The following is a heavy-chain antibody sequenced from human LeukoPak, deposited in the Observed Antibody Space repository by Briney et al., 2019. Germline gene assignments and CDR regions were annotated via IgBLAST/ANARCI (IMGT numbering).Heavy chain of an antibody. Sequence: GGSLRLSCAASGFTFSSYSMNWVRQAPGKGLEWVSYISSSGSTIYYADSVKGRFTISRDNAKNSLYLQMNSLRAEDTAVYYCARAEYSSPYYFDYWGQGTLVTVSS. CDR1: GFTFSSYS. D-gene: IGHD6-6*01. J-gene: IGHJ4*02. CDR3: ARAEYSSPYYFDY. CDR2: ISSSGSTI. V-gene: IGHV3-48*04.